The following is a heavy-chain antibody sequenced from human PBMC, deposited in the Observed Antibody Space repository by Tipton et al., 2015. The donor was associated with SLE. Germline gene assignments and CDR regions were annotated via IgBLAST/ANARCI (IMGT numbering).Heavy chain of an antibody. J-gene: IGHJ5*02. CDR2: IYHSGTT. Sequence: TLSLTCTVSGFSISSYYWGWIRQPPGKGLEWLGTIYHSGTTYYNPSLKSRVTISVDTSKNQFSLKLSSVTAADTAVYYCARQGGRQWFDPWGQGTLVTVSS. CDR3: ARQGGRQWFDP. CDR1: GFSISSYY. V-gene: IGHV4-38-2*02. D-gene: IGHD3-16*01.